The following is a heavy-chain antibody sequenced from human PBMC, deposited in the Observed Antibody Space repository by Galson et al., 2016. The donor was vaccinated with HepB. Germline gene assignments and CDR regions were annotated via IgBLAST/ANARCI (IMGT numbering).Heavy chain of an antibody. V-gene: IGHV3-74*01. CDR2: IKRDGTSK. J-gene: IGHJ4*02. CDR1: GFTFSSHW. CDR3: RTGAAGIDY. Sequence: SLRLSCAASGFTFSSHWMHWVRQAPGKRLVCVSSIKRDGTSKYYADSVKGRFTISRDNAKNTLYLQMNSLRAEDTAVYYCRTGAAGIDYWGQGTLVTVSS. D-gene: IGHD6-13*01.